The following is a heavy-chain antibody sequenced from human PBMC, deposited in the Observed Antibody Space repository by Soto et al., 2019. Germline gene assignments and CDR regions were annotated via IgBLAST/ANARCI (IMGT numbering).Heavy chain of an antibody. J-gene: IGHJ5*02. CDR1: GGSISSSSYY. D-gene: IGHD6-6*01. Sequence: SETLSLTCTVSGGSISSSSYYWGWIRQPPGKGLEWIGSIYYSGSTYYNPSLKSRVTISVDTSKNQFSLKLSSVTAADTAVYYCARHTEIAARDYNWFDPWGQGTLVTV. CDR3: ARHTEIAARDYNWFDP. V-gene: IGHV4-39*01. CDR2: IYYSGST.